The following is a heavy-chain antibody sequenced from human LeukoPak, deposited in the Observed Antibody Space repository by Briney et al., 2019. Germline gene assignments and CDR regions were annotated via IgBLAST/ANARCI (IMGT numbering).Heavy chain of an antibody. CDR1: GYTFTGYY. J-gene: IGHJ4*02. CDR3: ARDSAYYYDSSGYSD. V-gene: IGHV1-18*04. D-gene: IGHD3-22*01. CDR2: ISAYNGNT. Sequence: ASVKVSCKASGYTFTGYYMHWVRQAPGQGLEWMGWISAYNGNTNYAQKLQGRVTMTTDTSTSTAYMELRSLRSDDTAVYYCARDSAYYYDSSGYSDWGQGTLVTVSS.